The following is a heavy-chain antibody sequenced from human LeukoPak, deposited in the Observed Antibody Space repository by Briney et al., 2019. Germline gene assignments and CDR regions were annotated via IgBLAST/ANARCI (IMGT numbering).Heavy chain of an antibody. CDR1: GFTFSSHW. D-gene: IGHD4-23*01. CDR2: INSDGSSI. CDR3: ARGRPHGNDY. Sequence: GGSLRLSCAASGFTFSSHWMHWVRQAPGKGLVWVSRINSDGSSISYADSVKGRFTISRDNAKNTLYLQMNSLRVEDTAVYYCARGRPHGNDYWGQGTLVTVSS. V-gene: IGHV3-74*01. J-gene: IGHJ4*02.